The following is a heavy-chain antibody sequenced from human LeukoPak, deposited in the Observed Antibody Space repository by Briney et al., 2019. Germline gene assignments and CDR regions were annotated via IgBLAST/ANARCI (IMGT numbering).Heavy chain of an antibody. Sequence: GGSLRLSCATSGFPFIAYDMHWVRQAPGKGLEWVSAFGSAGDTYYPGAVKGRFIIPRDYATNSLFLQMNSLRAGDTAVYFCVRGALPGDNWYFDLWGRGTLVIVSS. CDR1: GFPFIAYD. V-gene: IGHV3-13*01. J-gene: IGHJ2*01. CDR3: VRGALPGDNWYFDL. CDR2: FGSAGDT.